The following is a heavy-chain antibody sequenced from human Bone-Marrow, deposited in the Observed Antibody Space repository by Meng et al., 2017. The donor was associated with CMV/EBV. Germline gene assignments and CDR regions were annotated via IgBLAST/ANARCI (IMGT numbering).Heavy chain of an antibody. Sequence: GESLKISCAASGFTFSSYGMHWVRQAPGKGLEWVAVIWYDGSNKYYADSVKGRFTISRDNSKNTLYLQMNSLRAEDTAVYYCAKGDYDFWSALSHWGQGNLVTVSS. V-gene: IGHV3-33*06. D-gene: IGHD3-3*01. CDR3: AKGDYDFWSALSH. CDR1: GFTFSSYG. CDR2: IWYDGSNK. J-gene: IGHJ4*02.